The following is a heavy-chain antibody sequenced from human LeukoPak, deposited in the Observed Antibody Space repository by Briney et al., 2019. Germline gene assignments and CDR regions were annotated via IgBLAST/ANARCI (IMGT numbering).Heavy chain of an antibody. Sequence: PGGSLRLSCAASGFTFSTYAMTWVRQAPGKGLEWIGEINHSGSTNYNPSLKSRVTISVDTSKNQFSLKLSSVTAADTAMYYCARRMGRRFGERYYYYHYMDVWGKGTTVTISS. CDR2: INHSGST. CDR1: GFTFSTYA. CDR3: ARRMGRRFGERYYYYHYMDV. V-gene: IGHV4-34*01. D-gene: IGHD3-10*01. J-gene: IGHJ6*03.